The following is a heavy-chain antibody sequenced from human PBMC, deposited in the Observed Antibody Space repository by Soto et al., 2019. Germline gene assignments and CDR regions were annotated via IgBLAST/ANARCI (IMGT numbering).Heavy chain of an antibody. D-gene: IGHD4-17*01. CDR1: GYTFTSYA. V-gene: IGHV1-3*01. CDR3: ARAYGDNWFDP. CDR2: INAGNGNT. Sequence: QVQLVQSGAEVKKPGASVKVSCKASGYTFTSYAMHWVRQAPGQRLEWMGWINAGNGNTKYSQKFQGRVTITRDKSASTAYMELSSLRSEDTAVYYCARAYGDNWFDPWGKGTLVTVSS. J-gene: IGHJ5*02.